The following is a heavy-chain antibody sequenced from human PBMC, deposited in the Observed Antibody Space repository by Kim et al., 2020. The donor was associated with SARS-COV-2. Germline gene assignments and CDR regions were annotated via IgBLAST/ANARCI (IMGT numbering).Heavy chain of an antibody. CDR3: ARVSPYYDILTGYFYYYYGMDV. V-gene: IGHV7-4-1*02. CDR1: GYTFTSYA. CDR2: INTNTGNP. Sequence: ASVKVSCKASGYTFTSYAMNWVRQAPGQGLEWMGWINTNTGNPTYAQGFTGRFVFSLDTSVSTAYLQISSLKAEDTAVYYCARVSPYYDILTGYFYYYYGMDVWGQGTTVTVSS. J-gene: IGHJ6*02. D-gene: IGHD3-9*01.